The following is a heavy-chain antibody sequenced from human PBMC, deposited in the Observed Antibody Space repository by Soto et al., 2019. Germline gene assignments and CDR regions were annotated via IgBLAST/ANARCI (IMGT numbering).Heavy chain of an antibody. CDR2: IYYSGST. CDR1: GGSISSSSYY. CDR3: AGDPGYGFGFDW. J-gene: IGHJ4*02. D-gene: IGHD4-17*01. Sequence: SETLSLTCTVSGGSISSSSYYWGWIRQPPGKGLEWIGSIYYSGSTYYNPSLKSRVTISVDTSKNQFSLKLSSVTAADTAVYYCAGDPGYGFGFDWWGLGILVTVSS. V-gene: IGHV4-39*02.